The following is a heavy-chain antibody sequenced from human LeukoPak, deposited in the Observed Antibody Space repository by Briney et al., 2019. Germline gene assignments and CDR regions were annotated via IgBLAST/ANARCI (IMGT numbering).Heavy chain of an antibody. CDR1: GGSISSGDYY. CDR2: IYYSGST. CDR3: ARGYSGYDLEDY. J-gene: IGHJ4*02. V-gene: IGHV4-30-4*01. Sequence: PSETLSLTCTVSGGSISSGDYYWSWIRQPPGKGLEWIGYIYYSGSTYYNPSLKSRVTISVDTSKNQSSLKLSSVTAADTAVYYCARGYSGYDLEDYWGQGTLVTVSS. D-gene: IGHD5-12*01.